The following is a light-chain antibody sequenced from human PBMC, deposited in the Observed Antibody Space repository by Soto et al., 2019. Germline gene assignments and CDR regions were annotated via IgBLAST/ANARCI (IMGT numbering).Light chain of an antibody. CDR3: QQRSTWPLT. CDR1: QSAGTY. CDR2: DAS. V-gene: IGKV3-11*01. Sequence: EIVLTQSPATLSLSPGERASLSCRASQSAGTYLAWYQQKPGQAPRLLIYDASSRAVGVAPRFRGSGSGTDFTLTIAYVEPEDFAVYYCQQRSTWPLTFGGGTRVEF. J-gene: IGKJ4*01.